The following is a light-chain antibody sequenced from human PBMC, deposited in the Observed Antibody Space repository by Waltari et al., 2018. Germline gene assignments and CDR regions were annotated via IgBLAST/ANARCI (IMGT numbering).Light chain of an antibody. V-gene: IGKV3-11*01. CDR1: QSVSSY. J-gene: IGKJ1*01. Sequence: EIVLTQSPATLSLSPGERATLSCRASQSVSSYLGWYQQKPGQAPRLLMYSTSNRATGIPARFSGSGSGTDFTLTISSLEPEDFGVYFCQQRGNWPPTFGQGTKVEIK. CDR2: STS. CDR3: QQRGNWPPT.